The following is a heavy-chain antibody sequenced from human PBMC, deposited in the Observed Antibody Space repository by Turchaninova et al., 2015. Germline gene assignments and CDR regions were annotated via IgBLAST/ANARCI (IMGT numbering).Heavy chain of an antibody. Sequence: ASVKVSCKASGYTFTSYFLHWVRQAPGQGLVWMGIINPSGGSTTYAQKFQGRVTMTRDTSTSTVYLELSSLRSEDTAVYYCARESVSYAFHIWGQGTMVTVSS. V-gene: IGHV1-46*01. CDR1: GYTFTSYF. CDR2: INPSGGST. D-gene: IGHD3-3*01. CDR3: ARESVSYAFHI. J-gene: IGHJ3*02.